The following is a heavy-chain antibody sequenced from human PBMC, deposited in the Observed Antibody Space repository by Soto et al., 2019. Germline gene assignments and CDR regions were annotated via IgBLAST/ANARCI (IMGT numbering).Heavy chain of an antibody. J-gene: IGHJ4*02. V-gene: IGHV3-11*05. CDR2: ISSSSSYT. CDR3: ATGQYYYDSSAYYYS. CDR1: GFTFSDYY. D-gene: IGHD3-22*01. Sequence: QVQLVESGGGLVKPGGSLRLSCAASGFTFSDYYMSWIRQAPGKGLEWVSYISSSSSYTNYADSVKGRFTISRDNAKNPLYLQMNSLRAEDTAVYYCATGQYYYDSSAYYYSWGQGTLVTVSS.